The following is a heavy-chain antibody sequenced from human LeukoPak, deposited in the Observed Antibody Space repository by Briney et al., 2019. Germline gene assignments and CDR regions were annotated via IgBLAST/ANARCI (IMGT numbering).Heavy chain of an antibody. Sequence: GSLRLSCAASGFTFNNYNMNWVRQAPGKALEWVSSITSSGTYIFYADSVKGRFTISRDNAKNTLYLQMNSLRAEDTAVYYCARAGGLRSLDYWGQGTLVTVSS. J-gene: IGHJ4*02. CDR2: ITSSGTYI. V-gene: IGHV3-21*01. D-gene: IGHD2-15*01. CDR3: ARAGGLRSLDY. CDR1: GFTFNNYN.